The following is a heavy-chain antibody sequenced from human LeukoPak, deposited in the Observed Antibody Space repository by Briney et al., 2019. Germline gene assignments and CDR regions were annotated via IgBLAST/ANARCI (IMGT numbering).Heavy chain of an antibody. CDR3: ARENRDSSVGFDF. D-gene: IGHD3-22*01. CDR1: GGSFSGYY. J-gene: IGHJ4*02. V-gene: IGHV4-34*01. CDR2: INHSGST. Sequence: SETLSLTCAVDGGSFSGYYWSWIRQPPGKGLEWIGEINHSGSTNYNPSLKSRVTISVDTSKNQFSLKLSSVTAADTAVYYCARENRDSSVGFDFWGQGTLVTVSS.